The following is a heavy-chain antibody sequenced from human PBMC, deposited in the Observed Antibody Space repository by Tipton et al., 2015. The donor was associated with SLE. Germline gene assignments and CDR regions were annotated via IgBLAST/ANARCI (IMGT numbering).Heavy chain of an antibody. V-gene: IGHV3-30*18. CDR3: AKDSLGSPNEDYGMDV. Sequence: SLRLSCVASGFIFSSYGMHWVHQAPGKGLEWVAVIWSDGGNKHYADSVKGRFTISRDNSKNTLYLQMNSLRAEDTAVYYCAKDSLGSPNEDYGMDVWGQGTTVTVSS. CDR2: IWSDGGNK. D-gene: IGHD2-15*01. CDR1: GFIFSSYG. J-gene: IGHJ6*02.